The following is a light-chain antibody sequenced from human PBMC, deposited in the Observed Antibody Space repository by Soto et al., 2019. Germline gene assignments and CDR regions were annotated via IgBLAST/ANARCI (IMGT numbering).Light chain of an antibody. CDR2: AAS. V-gene: IGKV1-39*01. CDR3: QQYGSSPT. J-gene: IGKJ3*01. Sequence: DIQMTQSPSSLSASVGDRVTITCRASQSISSYLNWYQQKPGKAPKLLIYAASSLRSGVPSRFSGSGSGTDFTLTISRLEPEDFAVYYCQQYGSSPTFGPGTKVDIK. CDR1: QSISSY.